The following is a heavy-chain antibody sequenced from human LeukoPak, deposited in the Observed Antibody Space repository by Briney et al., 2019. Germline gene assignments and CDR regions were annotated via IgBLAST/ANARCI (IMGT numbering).Heavy chain of an antibody. CDR2: IYYSGST. J-gene: IGHJ4*02. CDR3: ARESPGRGPLDY. Sequence: SETLSLTCTVSGGSISSDGYFWSWIRQPPGKGLEWIGYIYYSGSTFYNPSLKSRVTISEDMSKNQFSLKLNSVTAADTAVYYCARESPGRGPLDYWGQGTLVTVSS. V-gene: IGHV4-30-4*01. CDR1: GGSISSDGYF.